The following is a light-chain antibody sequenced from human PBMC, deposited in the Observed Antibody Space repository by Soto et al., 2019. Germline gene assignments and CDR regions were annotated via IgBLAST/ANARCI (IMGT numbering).Light chain of an antibody. V-gene: IGKV3-20*01. J-gene: IGKJ1*01. CDR3: QQYGTLPWT. CDR1: QSVSSNY. CDR2: GVS. Sequence: EIVLTQSPGTLSLSPGDRATLSCRASQSVSSNYFAWYQQKPGQAPRLLMYGVSSRASGVPDRFSGSGSGTDFTLSISGLEPEDFAVYSCQQYGTLPWTFGQGTKVEIK.